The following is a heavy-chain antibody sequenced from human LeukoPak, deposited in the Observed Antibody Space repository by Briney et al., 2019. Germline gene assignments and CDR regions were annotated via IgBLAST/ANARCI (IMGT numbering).Heavy chain of an antibody. V-gene: IGHV3-23*01. CDR2: ISGSGGST. CDR3: AKFRATIFGAGMDV. CDR1: GFTFSSYA. J-gene: IGHJ6*02. D-gene: IGHD3-3*01. Sequence: GGSLRLSCAASGFTFSSYAMSWVRQAPGKGLEWVSAISGSGGSTYYADSVKGRFTISRDNSRNTLYLQMNSLRAEDTAVYYCAKFRATIFGAGMDVWGQGTTVTVSS.